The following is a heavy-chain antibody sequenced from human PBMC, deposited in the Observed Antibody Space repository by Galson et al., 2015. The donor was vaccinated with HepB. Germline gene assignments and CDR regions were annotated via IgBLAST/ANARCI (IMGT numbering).Heavy chain of an antibody. D-gene: IGHD3-9*01. CDR1: GYSFTSYW. V-gene: IGHV5-51*01. CDR2: IYPGDSDT. J-gene: IGHJ4*02. CDR3: AVKLTGTESQGHYFDY. Sequence: QSGAEVKKPGESLKISCKGSGYSFTSYWIGWVRQMPGKGLEWMGIIYPGDSDTRYSPSFQGQVTISADKSISTAYLQWSSLKASDTAMYYCAVKLTGTESQGHYFDYWGQGTLVTVSS.